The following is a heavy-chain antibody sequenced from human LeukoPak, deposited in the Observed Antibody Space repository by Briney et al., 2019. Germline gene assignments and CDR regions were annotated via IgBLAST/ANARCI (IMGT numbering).Heavy chain of an antibody. CDR2: SHPINSDT. CDR3: ARHQYYYDSSGNYGWFDS. CDR1: GFNFTAYW. V-gene: IGHV5-51*01. D-gene: IGHD3-22*01. Sequence: GESLKISCKGSGFNFTAYWIAWVRQMPGKGLEWMGISHPINSDTKYSRSFQAQVTISADKSSSTAYLQWNSLKASDTAMYYCARHQYYYDSSGNYGWFDSWGQGTLVTVSS. J-gene: IGHJ5*01.